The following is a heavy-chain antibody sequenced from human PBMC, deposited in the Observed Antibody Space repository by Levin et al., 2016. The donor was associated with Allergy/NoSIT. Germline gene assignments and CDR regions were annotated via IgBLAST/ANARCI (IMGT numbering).Heavy chain of an antibody. V-gene: IGHV3-30-3*01. CDR1: GFTFSSYA. J-gene: IGHJ5*02. CDR2: ISYDGSNK. Sequence: GGSLRLSCAASGFTFSSYAMHWVRQAPGKGLEWVAVISYDGSNKYYADSVKGRFTISRDNSKNTLYLQMNSLRAEDTAVYYCARDMGLSYDILTDDNWFDPWGQGTLVTVSS. CDR3: ARDMGLSYDILTDDNWFDP. D-gene: IGHD3-9*01.